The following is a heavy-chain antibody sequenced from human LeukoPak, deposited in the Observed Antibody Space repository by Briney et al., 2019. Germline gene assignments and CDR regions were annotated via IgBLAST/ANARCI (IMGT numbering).Heavy chain of an antibody. D-gene: IGHD2-15*01. CDR2: ISGSGGST. CDR1: GFTFSSYA. V-gene: IGHV3-23*01. J-gene: IGHJ4*02. Sequence: PGGSLRLSCAASGFTFSSYAMSWVRQAPGKGLEWVSAISGSGGSTYYADSVKGRFTISRDNSKNTLYLQMNSLRAEDTAVYYCAKVNCSGGSCYGIDYWGQGTLVTVSS. CDR3: AKVNCSGGSCYGIDY.